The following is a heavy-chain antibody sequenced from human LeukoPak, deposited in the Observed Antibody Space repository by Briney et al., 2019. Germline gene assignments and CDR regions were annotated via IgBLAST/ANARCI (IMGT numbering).Heavy chain of an antibody. CDR3: AHRTRIIRDSSGYSDY. D-gene: IGHD3-22*01. CDR2: IYWNDDK. CDR1: GFSLSTSRVG. Sequence: SGPTLVKPTQTLTLTCTFSGFSLSTSRVGVGWIRQPPGKALEWLALIYWNDDKRYSPSLKSRLTITKDTSKNQVVLTMTNMDPVDTATYYCAHRTRIIRDSSGYSDYWGQGTLVTVSS. J-gene: IGHJ4*02. V-gene: IGHV2-5*01.